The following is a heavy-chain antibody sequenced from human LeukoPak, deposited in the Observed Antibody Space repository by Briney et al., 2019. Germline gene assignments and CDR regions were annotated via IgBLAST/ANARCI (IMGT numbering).Heavy chain of an antibody. J-gene: IGHJ4*02. CDR3: ARGTPLTGYCSGGSCYDY. D-gene: IGHD2-15*01. Sequence: GGPLRLSCAASGFTFSNYGMHWVRQAPGKGLEWVAVVWYDGSNEHYGDSVKGRFTISRDNSKNTLYLQMSSLRAEDTAVYYCARGTPLTGYCSGGSCYDYWGQGTLVTVSS. CDR2: VWYDGSNE. V-gene: IGHV3-33*01. CDR1: GFTFSNYG.